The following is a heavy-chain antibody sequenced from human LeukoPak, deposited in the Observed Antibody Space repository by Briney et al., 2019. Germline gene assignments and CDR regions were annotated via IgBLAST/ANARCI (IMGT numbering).Heavy chain of an antibody. Sequence: SETLSLTCSVSGGSISNYYWSWIRQPPGKGLEWIGYIYYSGSTNYNPSLKSRVTISVDTSKNQFSLSLSSVTAADTAVYYCARGSDLDYWGQGTLVTVSS. V-gene: IGHV4-59*01. J-gene: IGHJ4*02. CDR2: IYYSGST. CDR1: GGSISNYY. CDR3: ARGSDLDY. D-gene: IGHD2-15*01.